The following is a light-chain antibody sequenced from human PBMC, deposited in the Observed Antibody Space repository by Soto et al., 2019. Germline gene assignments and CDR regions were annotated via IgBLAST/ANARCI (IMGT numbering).Light chain of an antibody. Sequence: EILMTQSPGTLSVSPGERATLSCRASQSVSSNLAWYQQKPGQAPRLLIFGASTRVHGIPARFSGSGSGTEFTLTISSLQSEDFPIYYCQHYNNRPLTFGAGTKVEIK. V-gene: IGKV3-15*01. CDR1: QSVSSN. CDR3: QHYNNRPLT. J-gene: IGKJ4*01. CDR2: GAS.